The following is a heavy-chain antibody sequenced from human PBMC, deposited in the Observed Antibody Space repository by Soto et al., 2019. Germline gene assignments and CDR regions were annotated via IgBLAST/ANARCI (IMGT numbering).Heavy chain of an antibody. V-gene: IGHV3-73*01. CDR1: GFTFSGSA. Sequence: EVQLVESGGGLGQPGGSLKLSCAASGFTFSGSAMHWVRQASGKGLEWVGRIRSKANSYATAYAASVKGRFTISRDDSKNTAYLQMNSLKTEDTAVYYCTRPPITYYYGMDVWGQGTTVTVSS. J-gene: IGHJ6*02. CDR3: TRPPITYYYGMDV. CDR2: IRSKANSYAT.